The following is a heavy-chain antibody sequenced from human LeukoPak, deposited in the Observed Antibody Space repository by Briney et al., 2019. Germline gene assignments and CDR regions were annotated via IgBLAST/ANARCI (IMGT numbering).Heavy chain of an antibody. V-gene: IGHV4-59*01. CDR2: IDYSGST. J-gene: IGHJ4*02. D-gene: IGHD3-16*02. CDR3: TRVSIHGDSDY. Sequence: SETLSLTCTVSGGSISTYYWSWIRQPPGKGLEWIGYIDYSGSTNYNPSLKSRVTISLDMSKNQFSLNLSSVSAADTAVYFCTRVSIHGDSDYWGQGTLVTVSS. CDR1: GGSISTYY.